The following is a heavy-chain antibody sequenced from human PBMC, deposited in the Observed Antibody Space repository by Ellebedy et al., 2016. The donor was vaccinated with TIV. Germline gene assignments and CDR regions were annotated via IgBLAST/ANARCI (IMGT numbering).Heavy chain of an antibody. CDR2: ISTGSTST. V-gene: IGHV3-11*03. D-gene: IGHD5-12*01. J-gene: IGHJ1*01. CDR3: ARGWGYSSLYDL. CDR1: GFTFSDHS. Sequence: GGSLRLXXVASGFTFSDHSMSWLRQAPGQGLQWISYISTGSTSTKYADSVKGRFTVSRDDAEDSLYLQMNSLRGDDTDVYYCARGWGYSSLYDLWGQGNLVTVSS.